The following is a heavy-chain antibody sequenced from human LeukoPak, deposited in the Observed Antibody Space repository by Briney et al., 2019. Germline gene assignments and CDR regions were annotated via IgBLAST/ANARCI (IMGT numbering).Heavy chain of an antibody. Sequence: GGSLRLSCAASGFTFSSYAMSCVRQPPEKGLEWVSDINGGGVNTYYADSVKGRFTISRDSSKNTLYLQTNSLRAEDTAVYYCAKGPYYDSSTYPDYWGQGTLVTVFS. D-gene: IGHD3-22*01. J-gene: IGHJ4*02. CDR3: AKGPYYDSSTYPDY. CDR1: GFTFSSYA. V-gene: IGHV3-23*01. CDR2: INGGGVNT.